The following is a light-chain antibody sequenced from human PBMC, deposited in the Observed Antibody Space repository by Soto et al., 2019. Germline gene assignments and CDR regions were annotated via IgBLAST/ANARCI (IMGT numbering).Light chain of an antibody. V-gene: IGKV1-5*03. CDR1: QSVGSN. J-gene: IGKJ2*01. CDR3: QHYDVYPYA. CDR2: QAS. Sequence: DIQMTQSPSTLSASVGDRVTISCRASQSVGSNLAWYQQKPGKVPKLLIFQASTLEPGVPSRFSGSGSGTEFILSISSLQPDDFANYSCQHYDVYPYAFGQGTKVEIK.